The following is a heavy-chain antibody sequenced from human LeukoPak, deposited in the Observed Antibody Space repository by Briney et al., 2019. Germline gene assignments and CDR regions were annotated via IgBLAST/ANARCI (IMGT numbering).Heavy chain of an antibody. Sequence: SGPTLVKPTQTLTLTCTFSGLSLSTSGVSVGWIRQPPGKALEWLALIYWDDDTRYSPSLKSRLTITKDTSKNQVVLRMTNMDPVDTATYYCAHRPNAFDIWGQGTMVTVSS. CDR3: AHRPNAFDI. J-gene: IGHJ3*02. V-gene: IGHV2-5*02. CDR1: GLSLSTSGVS. CDR2: IYWDDDT.